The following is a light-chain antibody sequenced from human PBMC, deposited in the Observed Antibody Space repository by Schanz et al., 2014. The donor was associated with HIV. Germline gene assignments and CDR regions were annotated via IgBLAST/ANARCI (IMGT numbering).Light chain of an antibody. V-gene: IGLV1-40*01. J-gene: IGLJ3*02. CDR3: SSYTSSSTRV. Sequence: QSVLAQPPSVSGAPGQRVTISCTGSSSNIGADYDVHWYQLLPGTAPKLLIFDNTNRPSGVPDRFSGSKSGNTASLTISGLQAEDEADYYCSSYTSSSTRVFGGGTKLTVL. CDR2: DNT. CDR1: SSNIGADYD.